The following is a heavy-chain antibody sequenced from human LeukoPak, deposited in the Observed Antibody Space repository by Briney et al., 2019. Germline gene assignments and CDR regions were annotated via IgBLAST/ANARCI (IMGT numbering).Heavy chain of an antibody. V-gene: IGHV4-31*03. J-gene: IGHJ3*02. CDR3: AREPSRDGYNLNAFDI. Sequence: PSETLSLTCTVSGGSISSGGYYWSWIRQHPGKGLEWIGYIYYSGSTYYNPSLKSRVTISVDTSKNQFSLKLSSVTAADTAVYYCAREPSRDGYNLNAFDIWGQGTVVTVSS. D-gene: IGHD5-24*01. CDR1: GGSISSGGYY. CDR2: IYYSGST.